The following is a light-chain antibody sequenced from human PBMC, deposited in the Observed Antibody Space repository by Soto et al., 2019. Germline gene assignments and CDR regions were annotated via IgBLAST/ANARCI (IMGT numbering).Light chain of an antibody. CDR1: SSDIGSYNR. V-gene: IGLV2-18*02. Sequence: QSALTQPPSVSGSPGQSVTISCIGTSSDIGSYNRVSWYQQSPGTAPKLIIYEVTNRPSGVAGRFSGSKSGNTASLTISGLQAEDEADYYSTSYTTRTALVFGGGTKLTVL. J-gene: IGLJ3*02. CDR3: TSYTTRTALV. CDR2: EVT.